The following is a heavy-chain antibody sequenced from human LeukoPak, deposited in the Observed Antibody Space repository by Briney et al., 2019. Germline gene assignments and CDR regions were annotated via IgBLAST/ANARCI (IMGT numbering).Heavy chain of an antibody. V-gene: IGHV3-21*01. D-gene: IGHD4-23*01. Sequence: GGSLRLSCAASGFTFSSYSMNWVRQAPGKGLEWVSSISSSSTYIYYADSVKGRFTISRDNAKNSLYLQMNSLRAEDTAVYYCARDTVGGNSHWELDYWGQGTLVIVSA. CDR2: ISSSSTYI. CDR3: ARDTVGGNSHWELDY. CDR1: GFTFSSYS. J-gene: IGHJ4*02.